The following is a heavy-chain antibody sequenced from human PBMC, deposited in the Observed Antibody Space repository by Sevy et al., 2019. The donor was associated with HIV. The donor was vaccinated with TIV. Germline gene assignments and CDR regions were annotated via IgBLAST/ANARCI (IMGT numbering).Heavy chain of an antibody. V-gene: IGHV3-7*01. Sequence: GGSLRLSCKASGFTFSSFWMQWVRQAPGKGLEWVANIREDGNELYYVDSVKGRFTISRDNAKNELYLQMDGLRVEDTAVYHCARRYFDPWGQGTLVTVSS. CDR2: IREDGNEL. CDR3: ARRYFDP. J-gene: IGHJ4*02. CDR1: GFTFSSFW.